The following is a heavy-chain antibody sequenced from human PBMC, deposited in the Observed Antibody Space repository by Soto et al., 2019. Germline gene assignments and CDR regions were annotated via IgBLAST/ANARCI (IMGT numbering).Heavy chain of an antibody. V-gene: IGHV1-69*13. Sequence: GASVKVSCKASGGTFSSYAISWVRQAPGQGLEWMGGIIPIFGTANYAQKFQGRVTITADESTSTAYMELSSLRSEDTAVYYCARDRLNYYDSSGYYPRTYYYYYGMDVWGQGTTVTVSS. CDR3: ARDRLNYYDSSGYYPRTYYYYYGMDV. CDR2: IIPIFGTA. D-gene: IGHD3-22*01. J-gene: IGHJ6*02. CDR1: GGTFSSYA.